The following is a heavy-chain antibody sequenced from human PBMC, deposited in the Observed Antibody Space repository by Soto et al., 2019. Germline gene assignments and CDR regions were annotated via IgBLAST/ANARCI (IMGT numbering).Heavy chain of an antibody. Sequence: EVQLLESGGGLVQPGGSLRLXCAXSGFTFSSYAMSWVRQAPGXGXXWXXXISGSGGSTYYADSVKGRFTISRDNSKNTLYLQMXXXXXEDTAVYYCAKNTGVAGPYSSSSAVDYWGQGTLVTVSS. J-gene: IGHJ4*02. D-gene: IGHD6-6*01. CDR1: GFTFSSYA. V-gene: IGHV3-23*01. CDR2: ISGSGGST. CDR3: AKNTGVAGPYSSSSAVDY.